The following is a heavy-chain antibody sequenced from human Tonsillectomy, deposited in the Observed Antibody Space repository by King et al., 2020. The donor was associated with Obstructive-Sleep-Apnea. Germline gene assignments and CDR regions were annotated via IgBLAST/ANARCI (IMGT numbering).Heavy chain of an antibody. J-gene: IGHJ4*02. V-gene: IGHV2-26*01. Sequence: TLKESGPVLGKPTETLTLTCTVSGFSLSNAGMSVSWLRQPPGKALELLAHILSNDEKSYSTSLKSRLTISKDTSKSQVVLIMTNMDPVDTATYYCARIGYCSYTSCLNYDYWGQGTLVTVSS. D-gene: IGHD2-2*01. CDR3: ARIGYCSYTSCLNYDY. CDR1: GFSLSNAGMS. CDR2: ILSNDEK.